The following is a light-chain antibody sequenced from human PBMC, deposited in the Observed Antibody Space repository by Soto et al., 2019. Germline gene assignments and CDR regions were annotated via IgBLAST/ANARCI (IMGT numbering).Light chain of an antibody. J-gene: IGKJ5*01. CDR2: AAS. CDR1: QSISNH. Sequence: DIQMTQSPSSLSASVEDRVIITCRASQSISNHLNWYQQKPGKAPKLLIFAASSLQSGVPSRFSGSRSGTDFTLTISCLQSEDFATYYCQQYYSFPLITFGQGTRLEIK. CDR3: QQYYSFPLIT. V-gene: IGKV1-39*01.